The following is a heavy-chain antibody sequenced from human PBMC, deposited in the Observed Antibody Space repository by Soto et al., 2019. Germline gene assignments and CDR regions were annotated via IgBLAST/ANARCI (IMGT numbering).Heavy chain of an antibody. Sequence: SETLSLTCAVYGGSFSGYYWSWIRQPPGKGLEWIGEINHSGSTNYNPSLKSRVTISVDTSKNQFSLKLSSVTAADTAVYYCVTDIVVVVAAKNDYWGQGTLVTVSS. V-gene: IGHV4-34*01. D-gene: IGHD2-15*01. CDR3: VTDIVVVVAAKNDY. CDR2: INHSGST. J-gene: IGHJ4*02. CDR1: GGSFSGYY.